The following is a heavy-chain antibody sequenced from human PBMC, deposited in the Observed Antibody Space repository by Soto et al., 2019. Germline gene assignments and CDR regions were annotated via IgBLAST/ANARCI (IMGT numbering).Heavy chain of an antibody. CDR2: IDPSDSYT. CDR3: ARRYSGSYSAFDI. D-gene: IGHD1-26*01. V-gene: IGHV5-10-1*01. Sequence: GESLKISCKGSGYSFTSYWISWVRQMPGKGLEWMGRIDPSDSYTNYSPSFQGHVTISADKSISTAYLQWSSLKASDTAMYYCARRYSGSYSAFDIWGQGTMVTV. J-gene: IGHJ3*02. CDR1: GYSFTSYW.